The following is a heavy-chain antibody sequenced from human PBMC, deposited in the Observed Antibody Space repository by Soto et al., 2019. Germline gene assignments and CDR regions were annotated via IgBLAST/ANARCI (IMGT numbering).Heavy chain of an antibody. Sequence: QITWKGSGPTLVKPTQTLTLTCTLSGISLSTSGVGLGWIRQTPGKALEWLALVYWNDDKHYSPSLKSRLTITKDTSKNQAILTMTNMDPVDTATYYCARGLATLPVFAFDIWGQGTVVTVSS. CDR2: VYWNDDK. CDR1: GISLSTSGVG. CDR3: ARGLATLPVFAFDI. D-gene: IGHD1-1*01. V-gene: IGHV2-5*01. J-gene: IGHJ3*02.